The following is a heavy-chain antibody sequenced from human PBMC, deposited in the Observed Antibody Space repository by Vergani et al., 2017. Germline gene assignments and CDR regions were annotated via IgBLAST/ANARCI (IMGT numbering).Heavy chain of an antibody. J-gene: IGHJ4*02. V-gene: IGHV4-59*01. CDR2: VEDSGYF. CDR3: ARSIVSRNPPDYFDN. Sequence: QVQLQESGPGLVRPSETLSLTCTVSGGSLSGYYWNWIRQTPGGGLEWIGYVEDSGYFNYNPSLKTRVSMSSDTSNNQFSLMLSSLTVADTAVYYCARSIVSRNPPDYFDNWGQGTLVTVSS. D-gene: IGHD1-14*01. CDR1: GGSLSGYY.